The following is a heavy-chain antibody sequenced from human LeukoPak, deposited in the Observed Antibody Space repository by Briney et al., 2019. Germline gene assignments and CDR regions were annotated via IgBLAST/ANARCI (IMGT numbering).Heavy chain of an antibody. CDR3: ARDQHYDILTGYRMTAFDI. CDR1: GYTFSSYY. CDR2: INPSGDTT. V-gene: IGHV1-46*01. Sequence: ASVKVSCKASGYTFSSYYMHWVRQAPGQGLEWMGIINPSGDTTSYAQKFQGRVTITRDTSASTAYMELSSLRSEDTAVYYCARDQHYDILTGYRMTAFDIWGQRTMVTVSS. J-gene: IGHJ3*02. D-gene: IGHD3-9*01.